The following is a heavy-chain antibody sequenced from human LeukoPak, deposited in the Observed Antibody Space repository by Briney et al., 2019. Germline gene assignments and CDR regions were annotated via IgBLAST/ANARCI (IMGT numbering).Heavy chain of an antibody. Sequence: PGGSLRLSCAASGFTFSSYGMHWVRQAPGKGLEWVAVIWYDGSNKYYADSVKGRFTISRDNSKNTLYLQMNSLRAEDTAVYYCARDAPSGFDSSGWYYYYYGMDVWGQGTTVTVSS. J-gene: IGHJ6*02. CDR3: ARDAPSGFDSSGWYYYYYGMDV. CDR2: IWYDGSNK. V-gene: IGHV3-33*01. D-gene: IGHD6-19*01. CDR1: GFTFSSYG.